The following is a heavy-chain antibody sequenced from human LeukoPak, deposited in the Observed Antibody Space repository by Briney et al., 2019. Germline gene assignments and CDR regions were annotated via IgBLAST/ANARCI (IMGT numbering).Heavy chain of an antibody. J-gene: IGHJ4*02. CDR1: GFSFSTHN. CDR3: VSYFADWRSHLVGY. Sequence: GGSLRLACVASGFSFSTHNMNWVRQAPGQGLEWVSSIGRDSSYVYYADSLKGRFTISRDDAKNSLYLQMNNLRAEDTAVYYCVSYFADWRSHLVGYWGQGTLVTVSS. D-gene: IGHD3-9*01. V-gene: IGHV3-21*01. CDR2: IGRDSSYV.